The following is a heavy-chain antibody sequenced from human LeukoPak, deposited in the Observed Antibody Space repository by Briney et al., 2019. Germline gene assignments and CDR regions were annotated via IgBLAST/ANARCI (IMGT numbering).Heavy chain of an antibody. CDR3: AKGGCSSTSCYLGY. CDR1: GFTFSSYS. J-gene: IGHJ4*02. Sequence: GGSLRLSCAASGFTFSSYSMNWVRQAPGKGLEWVSYISSSSSTIYYADSVKGRFTISRDNAKNSLYLQMNSLRAEDMALYYCAKGGCSSTSCYLGYWGQGTLVTVSS. D-gene: IGHD2-2*01. CDR2: ISSSSSTI. V-gene: IGHV3-48*04.